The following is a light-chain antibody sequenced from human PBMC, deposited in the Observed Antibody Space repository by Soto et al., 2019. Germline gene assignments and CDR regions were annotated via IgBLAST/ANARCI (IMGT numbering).Light chain of an antibody. CDR3: SSYAGSNNQGV. CDR1: SSDVGGYNY. J-gene: IGLJ1*01. Sequence: QSALTQPPSASGSPGQSVTISCTGTSSDVGGYNYVSWYQQHPGKAPKLMIYEVSKRPSGVPDRFSGSKSGNTASLTVSGLQAEDEADYYYSSYAGSNNQGVFGTGTKLTVL. CDR2: EVS. V-gene: IGLV2-8*01.